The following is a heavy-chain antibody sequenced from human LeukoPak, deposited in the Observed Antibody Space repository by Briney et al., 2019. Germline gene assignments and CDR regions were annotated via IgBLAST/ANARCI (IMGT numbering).Heavy chain of an antibody. J-gene: IGHJ5*02. V-gene: IGHV4-59*01. CDR2: IYYSGST. CDR3: ARVPVGTWFDP. CDR1: GGSISSYY. D-gene: IGHD7-27*01. Sequence: PSETLSLTCTVSGGSISSYYWSWIRQPPGKGLEWIGYIYYSGSTNYNPSLKSRVTISVDTSKNQFSLKLSSVTAADTAVYYCARVPVGTWFDPWGQGILVTVSS.